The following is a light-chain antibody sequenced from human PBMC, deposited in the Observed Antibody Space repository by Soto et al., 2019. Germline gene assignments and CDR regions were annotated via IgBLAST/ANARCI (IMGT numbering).Light chain of an antibody. CDR2: KAS. Sequence: DIQMTQCPSTLSASVGDRVTITCRTSQSVSGWMAWDQKKHGKAPNLLIYKASTLERGVPSRFSGSRSGTEFAITISSLPPDDSATYYCQQYSYYCSFDQGTKVE. J-gene: IGKJ1*01. CDR3: QQYSYYCS. V-gene: IGKV1-5*03. CDR1: QSVSGW.